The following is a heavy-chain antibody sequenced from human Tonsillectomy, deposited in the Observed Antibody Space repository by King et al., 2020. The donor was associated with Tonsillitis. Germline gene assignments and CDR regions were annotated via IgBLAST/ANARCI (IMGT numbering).Heavy chain of an antibody. V-gene: IGHV1-2*02. CDR1: GYTFTGYY. J-gene: IGHJ5*02. Sequence: VQLVQSGAEVKKPGASVKVSCKASGYTFTGYYIDWVRQAPGQGLEWMGWINPNSGGTNYAQKFQGRVTMTRDTSISTAYMELSRLRSDDTAVYYCASAYYDFWSPGVGWFDPWGQGTLVTVSS. CDR3: ASAYYDFWSPGVGWFDP. D-gene: IGHD3-3*01. CDR2: INPNSGGT.